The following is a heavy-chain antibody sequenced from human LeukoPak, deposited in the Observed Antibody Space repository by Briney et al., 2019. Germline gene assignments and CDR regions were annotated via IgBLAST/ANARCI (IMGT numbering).Heavy chain of an antibody. CDR1: GGSISSYY. J-gene: IGHJ4*02. CDR3: ARDRVYYDSSGYDY. Sequence: SETLSLTCTVSGGSISSYYWSWIRQPPGKGLEWIGYIYYGGSTNYNPSLKSRVTISVDTSKNQFSLKLSSVTAADTAVYYCARDRVYYDSSGYDYWGQGTLVTVSS. D-gene: IGHD3-22*01. CDR2: IYYGGST. V-gene: IGHV4-59*01.